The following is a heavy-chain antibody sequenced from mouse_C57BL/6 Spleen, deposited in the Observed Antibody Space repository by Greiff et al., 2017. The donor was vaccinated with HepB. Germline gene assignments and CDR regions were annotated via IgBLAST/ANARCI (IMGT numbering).Heavy chain of an antibody. CDR1: GYTFTSYG. CDR3: ARWGTIGGHYYAMDY. CDR2: IYPRSGNT. Sequence: VHLVESGAELARPGASVKLSCKASGYTFTSYGISWVKQRTGQGLEWIGEIYPRSGNTYYNEKFKGKATLTADKSSSTAYMELRSLTSEDSAVYFCARWGTIGGHYYAMDYWGQGTSVTVSS. J-gene: IGHJ4*01. V-gene: IGHV1-81*01. D-gene: IGHD2-14*01.